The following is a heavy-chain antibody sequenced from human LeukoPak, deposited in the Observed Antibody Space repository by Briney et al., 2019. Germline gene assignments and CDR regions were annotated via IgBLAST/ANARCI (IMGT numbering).Heavy chain of an antibody. CDR1: GFTFSNYA. J-gene: IGHJ4*02. CDR2: ITGSGGNT. D-gene: IGHD2-2*02. Sequence: GGSLRLSCAASGFTFSNYAMTWVRQAPGKGLEWVSTITGSGGNTYYADSVKGRFTISRGNSKNTIYLQMNSLRVEDTAVYYCAKGAYTTYFDSWGPGDLVTVSS. V-gene: IGHV3-23*01. CDR3: AKGAYTTYFDS.